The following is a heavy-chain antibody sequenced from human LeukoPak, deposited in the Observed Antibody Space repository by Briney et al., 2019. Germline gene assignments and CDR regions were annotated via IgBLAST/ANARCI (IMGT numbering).Heavy chain of an antibody. Sequence: GGSLRLSCAASGFTFSSYAMSWVRQAPGKGLEWVSAISGSGGSTYYADSVKGRFTTSRDNSKNTLYLQMNSLRAEDTAVYYCAKDLYYYGSGSYYNGVDYWGQGTLVTVSS. V-gene: IGHV3-23*01. D-gene: IGHD3-10*01. CDR1: GFTFSSYA. CDR3: AKDLYYYGSGSYYNGVDY. J-gene: IGHJ4*02. CDR2: ISGSGGST.